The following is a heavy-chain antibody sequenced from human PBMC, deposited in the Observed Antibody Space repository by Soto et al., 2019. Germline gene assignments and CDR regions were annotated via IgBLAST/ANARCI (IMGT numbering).Heavy chain of an antibody. CDR1: GFTFSSYG. V-gene: IGHV3-33*01. Sequence: GSLRLSCAASGFTFSSYGMHWVRQAPGKGLEWVAVIWYDGSNKYYADSVKGRFTISRDNSKNTLYLQMNSLRAEDTAVYYCARIRGSSYPYYYYYGMDVWGQGTTVTVSS. J-gene: IGHJ6*02. D-gene: IGHD6-13*01. CDR3: ARIRGSSYPYYYYYGMDV. CDR2: IWYDGSNK.